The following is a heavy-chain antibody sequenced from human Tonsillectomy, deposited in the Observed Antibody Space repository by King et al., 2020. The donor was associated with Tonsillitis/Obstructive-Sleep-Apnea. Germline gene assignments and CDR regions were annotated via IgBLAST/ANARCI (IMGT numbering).Heavy chain of an antibody. V-gene: IGHV3-21*01. CDR1: GFTFSSYS. D-gene: IGHD3-3*01. Sequence: VQLVESGGGLVKPGGSLRLSCAASGFTFSSYSMNWVRQAPGKGLEWVSSISSSSSYIYYADSVKGRFTISRDNAKNSLYLQMNSLRAEDTAVYYCARAGPDDFWSGYSTYYYYYYMDVWGQGTTVTVSS. CDR3: ARAGPDDFWSGYSTYYYYYYMDV. CDR2: ISSSSSYI. J-gene: IGHJ6*03.